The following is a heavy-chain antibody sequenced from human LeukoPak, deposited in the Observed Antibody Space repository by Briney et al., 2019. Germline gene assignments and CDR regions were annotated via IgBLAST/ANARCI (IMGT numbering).Heavy chain of an antibody. CDR3: ARRIVGATTYAFDI. J-gene: IGHJ3*02. CDR2: IYYSGST. V-gene: IGHV4-59*08. D-gene: IGHD1-26*01. CDR1: GGSISTYY. Sequence: SETLSLTCTVSGGSISTYYWSWIRQPPGKGLEWIGYIYYSGSTNYSPSLQSRVTISVDTSKNQFSLKLSSVTAADTAVYYCARRIVGATTYAFDIWGQGTMVTVSS.